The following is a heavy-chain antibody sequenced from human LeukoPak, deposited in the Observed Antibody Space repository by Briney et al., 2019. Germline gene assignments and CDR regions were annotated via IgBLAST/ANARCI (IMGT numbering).Heavy chain of an antibody. CDR2: ISWNSGSI. V-gene: IGHV3-9*01. D-gene: IGHD6-19*01. CDR1: GFTFDDYA. CDR3: AADPGIAVAGPIGGAFDI. J-gene: IGHJ3*02. Sequence: GGSLRLSCAASGFTFDDYAMHWVRQAPGKGLEWVSGISWNSGSIGYADSVKGRFTISRDNAKNSLYLQMNSLRAEDTALYYCAADPGIAVAGPIGGAFDIWGQGTMVTVSS.